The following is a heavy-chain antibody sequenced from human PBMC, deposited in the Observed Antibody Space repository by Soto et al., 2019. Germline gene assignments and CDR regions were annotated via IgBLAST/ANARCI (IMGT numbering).Heavy chain of an antibody. D-gene: IGHD1-26*01. V-gene: IGHV3-23*01. Sequence: PGGSLRLSCAASGFTFGSYGMTWVRQAPGKGLECVSGITAATGTTYYADSVKGRFTISRDLSTNTLFLQMNSLRAADSAVYYCAKAKGRSNFYYSGLDVWGQGXTVTVYS. CDR1: GFTFGSYG. CDR3: AKAKGRSNFYYSGLDV. CDR2: ITAATGTT. J-gene: IGHJ6*02.